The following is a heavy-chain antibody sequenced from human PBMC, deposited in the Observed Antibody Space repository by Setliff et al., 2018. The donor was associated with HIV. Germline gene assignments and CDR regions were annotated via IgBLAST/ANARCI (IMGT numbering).Heavy chain of an antibody. CDR2: ISPYNGDT. V-gene: IGHV1-18*01. Sequence: GASVKVSCKASGYTFISYGISWVRQAPGQGLEWMGWISPYNGDTNYAQHLQGRVTMTRDTFTSTAYMEMRSLRSDDTAVYYCATKLHCTNGVCLDAFDIWGQGTMVTVSS. D-gene: IGHD2-8*01. CDR1: GYTFISYG. J-gene: IGHJ3*02. CDR3: ATKLHCTNGVCLDAFDI.